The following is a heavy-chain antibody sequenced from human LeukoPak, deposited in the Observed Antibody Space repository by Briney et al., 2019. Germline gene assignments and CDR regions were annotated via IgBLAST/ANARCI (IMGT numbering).Heavy chain of an antibody. Sequence: GGSLRLSCAASGFTFSSYWMSWVHQAPGKGLEWVANIKQDGSEKYYVDSVKGRFTISRDNAKNSLYLQINSLRAEDTAVYYCARDVLRDNWFDPWGQGTLVTVSS. D-gene: IGHD2-8*01. CDR3: ARDVLRDNWFDP. CDR2: IKQDGSEK. V-gene: IGHV3-7*01. J-gene: IGHJ5*02. CDR1: GFTFSSYW.